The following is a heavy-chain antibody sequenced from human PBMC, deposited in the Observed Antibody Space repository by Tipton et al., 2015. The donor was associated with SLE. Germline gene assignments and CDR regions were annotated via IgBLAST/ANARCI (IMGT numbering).Heavy chain of an antibody. CDR3: ARVAYCSGGSCSDAFDI. D-gene: IGHD2-15*01. CDR1: GFTFSSYS. J-gene: IGHJ3*02. Sequence: SGFTFSSYSMNWVRQAPGKGLERVSSISSSSSYIYYADSVKGRFTISRDNAKNSLYLQMNSLRAEDTAVYYCARVAYCSGGSCSDAFDIWGQGTMVTVSS. CDR2: ISSSSSYI. V-gene: IGHV3-21*03.